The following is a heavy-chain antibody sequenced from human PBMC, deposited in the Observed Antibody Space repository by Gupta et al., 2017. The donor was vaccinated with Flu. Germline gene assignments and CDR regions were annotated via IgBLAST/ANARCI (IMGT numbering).Heavy chain of an antibody. D-gene: IGHD1-1*01. Sequence: WVRQGPGKGLEGVSTMTATGGSTYYAYSVKGRFSISRDNSRNGLSLQMNRLRTDDTAVYCCATIHDWNYFEYWGQGTVISVSS. J-gene: IGHJ4*01. V-gene: IGHV3-23*01. CDR3: ATIHDWNYFEY. CDR2: MTATGGST.